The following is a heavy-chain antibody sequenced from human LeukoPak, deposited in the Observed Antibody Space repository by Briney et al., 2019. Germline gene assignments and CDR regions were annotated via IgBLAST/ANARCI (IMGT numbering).Heavy chain of an antibody. CDR1: GGSISSYY. D-gene: IGHD2-8*01. CDR2: IYYSGST. CDR3: ARRPSGVRAFDY. J-gene: IGHJ4*02. Sequence: PSETLSLTCTVSGGSISSYYWSWIRQPPGKGLEWIGYIYYSGSTNYNPSLKSRVTISVDTSKNQFSLKLSSVTAADTAVYYCARRPSGVRAFDYWGQGTLVIVS. V-gene: IGHV4-59*08.